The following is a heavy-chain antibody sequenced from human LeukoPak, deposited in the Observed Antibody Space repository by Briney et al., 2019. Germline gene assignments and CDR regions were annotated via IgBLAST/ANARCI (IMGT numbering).Heavy chain of an antibody. CDR1: GGSISSSSYY. D-gene: IGHD3-22*01. V-gene: IGHV4-39*07. J-gene: IGHJ3*01. Sequence: PSETLSLTCTVSGGSISSSSYYWGWIRQPPGKGLEWIGSIYHSGSTYYNPSLKSRVTISVDKSKNQFSLKLSSVTAADTAVYYCARDRDSSGYYLYPDAFDVRGQGTMVTVSS. CDR3: ARDRDSSGYYLYPDAFDV. CDR2: IYHSGST.